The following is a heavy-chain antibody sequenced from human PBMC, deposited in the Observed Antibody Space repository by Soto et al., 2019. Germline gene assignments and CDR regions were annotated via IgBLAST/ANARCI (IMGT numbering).Heavy chain of an antibody. CDR2: INPDGSRI. J-gene: IGHJ5*02. CDR1: GFALSSYW. Sequence: EVQLVESGGGLVQAGGSLRLSCAASGFALSSYWMHWVRRVPGKGLVWVSRINPDGSRIDYADSVRGRFTISRDNAKNTLFLQMNNRRAEDTALYHCARVPVGAYGKFAPWGQGTLVTVSS. CDR3: ARVPVGAYGKFAP. V-gene: IGHV3-74*01. D-gene: IGHD2-8*02.